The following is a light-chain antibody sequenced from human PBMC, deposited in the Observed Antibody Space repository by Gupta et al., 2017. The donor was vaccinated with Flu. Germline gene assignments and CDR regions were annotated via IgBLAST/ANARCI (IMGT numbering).Light chain of an antibody. CDR3: HAKASTRTLLV. V-gene: IGLV3-25*03. J-gene: IGLJ2*01. Sequence: EQTDRITCFGDIGGNDDIYWYQQNPGQAPGLLIFRNNGRPAGIPGRFSGSSSGTTATLTITGVQAEDEAYYYCHAKASTRTLLVFGGGTKLTVL. CDR2: RNN. CDR1: IGGNDD.